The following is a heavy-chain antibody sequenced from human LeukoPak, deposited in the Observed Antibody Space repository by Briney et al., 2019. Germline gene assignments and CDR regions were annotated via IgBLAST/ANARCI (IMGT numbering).Heavy chain of an antibody. CDR2: ISSSSSYI. CDR1: GFTFSSYS. CDR3: ARDGGMVVVGSNDAFDI. V-gene: IGHV3-21*01. D-gene: IGHD3-22*01. J-gene: IGHJ3*02. Sequence: GGSLRLSCAASGFTFSSYSMNWVRQAPGKGLEWVSSISSSSSYIYYEDSVKGRFTIYRDNAKKSLYLQMNSVRAEDTAVYYCARDGGMVVVGSNDAFDIWGQGTMVNVSS.